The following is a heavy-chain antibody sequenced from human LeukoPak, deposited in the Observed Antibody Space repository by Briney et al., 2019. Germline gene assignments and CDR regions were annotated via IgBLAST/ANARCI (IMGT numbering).Heavy chain of an antibody. Sequence: GGSLRLSCAASGLTISSYSMNWVRQAPGKGLQWVSYISSSGSTIYYADSVKGRFTISRDNAKNSLYLQMGSLRVEDTAVYYCTRDPRHFDSCGQGTLVTVSS. CDR2: ISSSGSTI. CDR1: GLTISSYS. D-gene: IGHD6-6*01. CDR3: TRDPRHFDS. J-gene: IGHJ5*01. V-gene: IGHV3-48*04.